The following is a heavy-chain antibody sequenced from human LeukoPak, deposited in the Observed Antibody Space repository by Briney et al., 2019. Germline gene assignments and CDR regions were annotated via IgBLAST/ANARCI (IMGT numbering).Heavy chain of an antibody. Sequence: PGGSLRLSCAASGFTFSSYGMHWVRQAPGKGLEWVAVISYDGSNKYYADSVKGRFTISRDNSKNTLYLQMNSLRAEDTAVYYCAKSKRDGYNTFDYWGQGTLVTVSS. V-gene: IGHV3-30*18. J-gene: IGHJ4*02. CDR3: AKSKRDGYNTFDY. CDR1: GFTFSSYG. CDR2: ISYDGSNK. D-gene: IGHD5-24*01.